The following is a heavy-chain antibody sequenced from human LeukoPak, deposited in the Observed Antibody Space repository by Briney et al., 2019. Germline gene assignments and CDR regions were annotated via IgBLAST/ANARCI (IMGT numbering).Heavy chain of an antibody. V-gene: IGHV3-23*01. CDR2: ISGSGDST. J-gene: IGHJ6*02. D-gene: IGHD2-15*01. CDR3: AKIPCGGSNYYYYYAMDV. Sequence: GGSLRLSCAASGFTFSTLAMSWVRQAPGKGLEWVSVISGSGDSTYYADSVKGRFTVSRDNSKYMLYLQMNSLRAEDTAVYYCAKIPCGGSNYYYYYAMDVWGRGTTVTVSS. CDR1: GFTFSTLA.